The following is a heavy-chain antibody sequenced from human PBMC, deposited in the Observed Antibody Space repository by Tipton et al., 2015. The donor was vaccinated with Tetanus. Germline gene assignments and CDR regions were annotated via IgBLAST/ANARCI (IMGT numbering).Heavy chain of an antibody. CDR1: GGTFTNYA. V-gene: IGHV1-69*01. J-gene: IGHJ4*02. D-gene: IGHD1-26*01. Sequence: QLVQSGAEMKKPGSSVKVSCKASGGTFTNYALSWVRQAPGQGLEWVGGITPIFGTTNSAPKFQGRVTITADESTNTAYMELSSLISEDAAVYYCARARWQSGGPYCFDYWGQGIMVTVSS. CDR3: ARARWQSGGPYCFDY. CDR2: ITPIFGTT.